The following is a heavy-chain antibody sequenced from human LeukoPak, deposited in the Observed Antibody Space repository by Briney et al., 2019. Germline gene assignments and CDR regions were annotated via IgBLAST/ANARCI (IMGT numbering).Heavy chain of an antibody. Sequence: ASVKVSCKASGYTFTSYGISGVRQAPGQGLEWMGWISAYNGNTNYAQKLQGRVTMTTDTSTSTAYMELRSLRSDDTAVYYCARTTLGYCSSTSCYHDYWGQGTLVTVSS. J-gene: IGHJ4*02. V-gene: IGHV1-18*01. CDR2: ISAYNGNT. CDR3: ARTTLGYCSSTSCYHDY. CDR1: GYTFTSYG. D-gene: IGHD2-2*01.